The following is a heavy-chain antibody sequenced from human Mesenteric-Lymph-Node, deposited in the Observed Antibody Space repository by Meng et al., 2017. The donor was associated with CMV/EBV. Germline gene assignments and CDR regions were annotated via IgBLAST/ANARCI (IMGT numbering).Heavy chain of an antibody. V-gene: IGHV4-59*01. D-gene: IGHD3-22*01. J-gene: IGHJ4*02. Sequence: SETLSLTCTVSGGSISSYYWSWIRQPPGKGLEWIGYIYYSGSTNYNPSLKSRVTISVDTSKNQFSLKLSSVTAADTAVYYCASSPQDYDSSGYAAGYYFDYWGQETLVTVSS. CDR1: GGSISSYY. CDR2: IYYSGST. CDR3: ASSPQDYDSSGYAAGYYFDY.